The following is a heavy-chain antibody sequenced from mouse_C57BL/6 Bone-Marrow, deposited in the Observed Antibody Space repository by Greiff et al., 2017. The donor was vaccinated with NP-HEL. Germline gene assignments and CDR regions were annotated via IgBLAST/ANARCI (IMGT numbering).Heavy chain of an antibody. CDR2: IYPRSGNT. D-gene: IGHD1-1*01. CDR3: VDGSSPYWYFDV. V-gene: IGHV1-81*01. CDR1: GYTFTSYG. J-gene: IGHJ1*03. Sequence: LQESGAELARPGASVKLSCKASGYTFTSYGISWVKQRTGQGLEWIGEIYPRSGNTYYNEKFKGKATLTADKSSSTAYMELRSLTSEDSAVYFCVDGSSPYWYFDVWGTGTTVTVSS.